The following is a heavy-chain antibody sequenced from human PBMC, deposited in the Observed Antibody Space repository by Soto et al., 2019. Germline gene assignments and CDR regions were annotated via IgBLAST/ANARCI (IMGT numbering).Heavy chain of an antibody. D-gene: IGHD2-21*01. CDR2: VSHDGNNQ. CDR1: GFTFSNYA. CDR3: VRDGATEMWRRWYFDL. J-gene: IGHJ2*01. Sequence: QVQLVESGGGVVQPGRSLRLSCAVSGFTFSNYAMHWVRQAPGKGLEWVAIVSHDGNNQYYADSAKGRFTISRDNSENTLYLPMYGLRTEDTVVFYSVRDGATEMWRRWYFDLWCRGTLVTVSP. V-gene: IGHV3-30-3*01.